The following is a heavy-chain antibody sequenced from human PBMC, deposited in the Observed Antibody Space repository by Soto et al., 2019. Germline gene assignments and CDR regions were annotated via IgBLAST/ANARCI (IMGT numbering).Heavy chain of an antibody. D-gene: IGHD6-25*01. CDR1: GGSISGYY. CDR2: IYYSGTT. V-gene: IGHV4-59*08. J-gene: IGHJ4*02. Sequence: PSETLSLTCTVSGGSISGYYWSWIRQPPLKGLEWIGNIYYSGTTNYNPSLKSRVTISLDTSKNQFSLKLSSVTASDTAVYYCARQAYTSAAVAADYWGQGTLVTVSS. CDR3: ARQAYTSAAVAADY.